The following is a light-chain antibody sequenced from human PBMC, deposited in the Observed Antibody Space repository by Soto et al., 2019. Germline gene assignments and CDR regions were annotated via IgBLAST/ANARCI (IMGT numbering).Light chain of an antibody. V-gene: IGKV3-20*01. Sequence: EIVLTQSPGTLSLSPGERATLSCRASQTVSNNYLAWYQQRPGQAPRVLIYGASIRATGVPDRFSGSGSGTDFTLILSRLEPEDFAVYYCQQYGSSPGTFGQGTKVDFK. J-gene: IGKJ2*01. CDR2: GAS. CDR1: QTVSNNY. CDR3: QQYGSSPGT.